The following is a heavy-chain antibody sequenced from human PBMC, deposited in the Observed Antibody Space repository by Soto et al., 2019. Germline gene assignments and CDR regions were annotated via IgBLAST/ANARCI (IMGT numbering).Heavy chain of an antibody. CDR3: ATKFLGELRWGFRDY. CDR2: ISSSSSYI. CDR1: GFTFSSYS. V-gene: IGHV3-21*01. J-gene: IGHJ4*02. Sequence: GGSLRLSCAASGFTFSSYSMNWVRQAPGKGLEWVSSISSSSSYIYYADSVKGRFTISRDNAKNSLYLQMNSLRAEDTAVYYCATKFLGELRWGFRDYWGQGTLVTVSS. D-gene: IGHD3-16*01.